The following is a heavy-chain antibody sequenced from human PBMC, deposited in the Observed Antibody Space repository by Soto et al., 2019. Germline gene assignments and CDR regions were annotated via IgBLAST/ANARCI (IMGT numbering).Heavy chain of an antibody. CDR1: GGTFSSYT. D-gene: IGHD2-2*01. J-gene: IGHJ5*02. Sequence: QVQLVQSGAEVKKPGSSVKVSCKASGGTFSSYTISWVRQAPGQGLEWMGRIIPILGIANYAQKFQGRVTITADKSTSTAYMELSSLRSEDTAVYYCARECEYQLLVGWFDPWGQGTLVTVSS. V-gene: IGHV1-69*08. CDR3: ARECEYQLLVGWFDP. CDR2: IIPILGIA.